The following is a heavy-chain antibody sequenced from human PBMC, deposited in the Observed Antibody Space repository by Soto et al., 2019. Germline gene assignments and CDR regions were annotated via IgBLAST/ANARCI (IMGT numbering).Heavy chain of an antibody. V-gene: IGHV1-24*01. Sequence: QVQLVQSGAEVKKPGASVKVSCKVSGYTLTELSMHWVRQAPGKGLEWMGGFDPEDGETIYAQKFQGRVTMTEDTSTDTAYMELSSLISEDTAVYYCATVVLRLGELSFSFDYWGQGTLVTVSS. CDR3: ATVVLRLGELSFSFDY. CDR1: GYTLTELS. D-gene: IGHD3-16*02. J-gene: IGHJ4*02. CDR2: FDPEDGET.